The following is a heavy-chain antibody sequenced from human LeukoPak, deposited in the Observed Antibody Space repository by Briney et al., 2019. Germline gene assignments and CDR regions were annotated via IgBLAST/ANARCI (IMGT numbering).Heavy chain of an antibody. CDR2: IYTSGST. CDR1: GGSISSGSYY. D-gene: IGHD2-21*02. CDR3: ARHGFLLCGGDCTDY. J-gene: IGHJ4*02. V-gene: IGHV4-61*02. Sequence: SQTLSLTCTVSGGSISSGSYYWSWIRQPAGKGLEWIGRIYTSGSTNYNPSLKSRVTISVDTSKNQFSLKLSSVTAADTAVYYCARHGFLLCGGDCTDYWGQGTLVTVSS.